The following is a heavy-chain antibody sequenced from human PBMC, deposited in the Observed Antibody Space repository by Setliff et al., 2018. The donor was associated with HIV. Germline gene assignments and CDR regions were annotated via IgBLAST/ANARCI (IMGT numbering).Heavy chain of an antibody. Sequence: PSETLSLTCNVYGGSISTNRDHWGWIRQPPGKGLEWIGSMYYSGITYYHPSLQSRVTISLDMSKNQFSLKVKSVTAADTAVYYCARDPHYFDRSGYYSYFYFDYWCQGMLVTVSS. CDR2: MYYSGIT. V-gene: IGHV4-39*07. J-gene: IGHJ4*02. CDR1: GGSISTNRDH. CDR3: ARDPHYFDRSGYYSYFYFDY. D-gene: IGHD3-22*01.